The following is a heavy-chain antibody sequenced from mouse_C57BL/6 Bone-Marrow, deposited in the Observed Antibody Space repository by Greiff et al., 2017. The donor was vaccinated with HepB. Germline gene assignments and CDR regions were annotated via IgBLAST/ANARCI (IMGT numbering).Heavy chain of an antibody. CDR3: TIFITTVVATRAMDY. V-gene: IGHV1-15*01. CDR1: GCTFTDYE. J-gene: IGHJ4*01. Sequence: QVQLQQSGAELVRPGASVTLSCKASGCTFTDYEMHWVKQTPVHGLEWIGAIDPETGGTAYNQKFKGKAILTADKSSSTAYMELRSLTSEDSAVYYCTIFITTVVATRAMDYWGQGTSVTVSS. D-gene: IGHD1-1*01. CDR2: IDPETGGT.